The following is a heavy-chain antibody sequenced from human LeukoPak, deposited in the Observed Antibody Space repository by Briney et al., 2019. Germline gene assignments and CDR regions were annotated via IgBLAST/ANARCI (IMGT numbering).Heavy chain of an antibody. CDR1: GFTFSSYA. J-gene: IGHJ4*02. D-gene: IGHD6-19*01. CDR2: IFGSGGST. CDR3: AKTTTGYSSGRFPGWPVDY. Sequence: GGSLRLSCAASGFTFSSYAMYWVRQAPGKGLEWVSGIFGSGGSTHYADSVKGRFTISRDNSKNTVYLQLNSLRAEDTAVYYCAKTTTGYSSGRFPGWPVDYWGQGTLVTVSS. V-gene: IGHV3-23*01.